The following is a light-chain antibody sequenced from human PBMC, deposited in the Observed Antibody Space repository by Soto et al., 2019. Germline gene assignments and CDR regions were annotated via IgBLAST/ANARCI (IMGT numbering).Light chain of an antibody. V-gene: IGLV2-14*03. J-gene: IGLJ1*01. CDR3: TSYTSSFTYV. CDR1: SSDVGGYNF. CDR2: DVS. Sequence: QSLLTQPASVSGSPGQSITISCTGTSSDVGGYNFVSWYQHHPGKAPKLIIYDVSYRPSGVSNRFSVSKSVNTASLTISGLQAEDEADYYCTSYTSSFTYVFGTGTKVTVL.